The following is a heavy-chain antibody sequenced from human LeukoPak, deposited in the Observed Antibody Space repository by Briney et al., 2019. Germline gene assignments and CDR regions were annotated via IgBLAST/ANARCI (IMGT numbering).Heavy chain of an antibody. CDR1: GFTFSSYA. D-gene: IGHD6-19*01. J-gene: IGHJ4*02. CDR2: IRGDGRAT. V-gene: IGHV3-74*03. Sequence: PGGSLRLSCAASGFTFSSYAMSWVRQAPGKELVWVARIRGDGRATTYADSVKGRFTISRDNAMNTVFLQMKSLRADGTGTYYCARFYFPEEHDRAWYEAHWGQGVLVTVS. CDR3: ARFYFPEEHDRAWYEAH.